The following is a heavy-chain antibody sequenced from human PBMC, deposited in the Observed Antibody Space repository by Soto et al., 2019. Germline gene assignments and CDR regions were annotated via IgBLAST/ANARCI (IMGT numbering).Heavy chain of an antibody. D-gene: IGHD6-19*01. CDR2: ISSTGRTI. Sequence: GGSLRLSCGASGFTFSNYYMSWIRQAPGKGLEWVSYISSTGRTIYYADSVKGRFTVSRDHAQNSLSLKLNSLRVADTAVYYCARSYTSGWEFDYWGQGTQVTVSS. J-gene: IGHJ4*02. CDR1: GFTFSNYY. CDR3: ARSYTSGWEFDY. V-gene: IGHV3-11*01.